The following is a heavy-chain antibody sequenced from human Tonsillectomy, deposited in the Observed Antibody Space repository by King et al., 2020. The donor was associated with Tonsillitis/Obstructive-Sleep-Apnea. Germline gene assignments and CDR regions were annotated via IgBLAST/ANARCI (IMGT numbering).Heavy chain of an antibody. CDR1: GYSFTNYW. Sequence: QLVQSGAEVKKPGASLKISCKGSGYSFTNYWIGWVRQMPGKGLEWMGIFYPGDSDTRYSPSFQGQVTISADKSITTAYLQWSRLKASDTAMYYCARTTLAPGGAFDIWGQGTMVTVSS. CDR2: FYPGDSDT. CDR3: ARTTLAPGGAFDI. V-gene: IGHV5-51*01. D-gene: IGHD1-1*01. J-gene: IGHJ3*02.